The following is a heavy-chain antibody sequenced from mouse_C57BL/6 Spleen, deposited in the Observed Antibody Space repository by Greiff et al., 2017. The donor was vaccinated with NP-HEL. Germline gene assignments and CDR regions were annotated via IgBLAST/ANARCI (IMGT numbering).Heavy chain of an antibody. Sequence: DVKLQESGPGLVKPSQSLSLTCSVTGYSITSGYYWNWIRQFPGNKLEWMGYISYDGSNNYNPSLKNRISITRDTSKNQFFLKLNSVTTEDTATYYCARLGYYDYAMDYWGQGTSVTVSS. CDR2: ISYDGSN. J-gene: IGHJ4*01. V-gene: IGHV3-6*01. CDR3: ARLGYYDYAMDY. CDR1: GYSITSGYY. D-gene: IGHD2-3*01.